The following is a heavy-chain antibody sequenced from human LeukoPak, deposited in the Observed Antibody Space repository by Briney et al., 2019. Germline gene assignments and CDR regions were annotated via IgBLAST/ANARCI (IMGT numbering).Heavy chain of an antibody. J-gene: IGHJ5*02. CDR2: IHTSGTT. CDR3: ARGDLYDGGGRNWFDP. Sequence: SETLSLTCTVSGDSMRSFYWSFIRQPAGNGLEWIWRIHTSGTTWYNASLQSRVAMSVDTSKNQFSLRLTSVTAADTAVYYCARGDLYDGGGRNWFDPWGQGTLVTVSS. D-gene: IGHD3-16*01. V-gene: IGHV4-4*07. CDR1: GDSMRSFY.